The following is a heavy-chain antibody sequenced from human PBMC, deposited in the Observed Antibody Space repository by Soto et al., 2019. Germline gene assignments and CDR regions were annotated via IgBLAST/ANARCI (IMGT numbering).Heavy chain of an antibody. J-gene: IGHJ4*02. CDR3: ARGRVHIEVAVFEY. CDR2: TYHRTRWYD. V-gene: IGHV6-1*01. Sequence: KQSQTLSLTCAISGDSVSNTGAAWNWIRQSPSRGLEWLGRTYHRTRWYDDYAVSMRGRLTVSADTWKNQFSLQLSSVTPDDTAVYFCARGRVHIEVAVFEYWGQGILVTVSS. CDR1: GDSVSNTGAA. D-gene: IGHD6-19*01.